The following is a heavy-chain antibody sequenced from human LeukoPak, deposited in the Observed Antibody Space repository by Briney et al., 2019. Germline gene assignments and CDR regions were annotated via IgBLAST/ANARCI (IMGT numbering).Heavy chain of an antibody. D-gene: IGHD3-22*01. Sequence: SETLSLTCTVSGGSISSYYWSWIRQPPGKGLEWIGYIYYSGSTNYNPSLKSRVTISVDTSKNQFSLKLSSVTAADTAVYYCARGPIYYDSLYYYYGMDGGGQGTTVTVSS. V-gene: IGHV4-59*01. CDR3: ARGPIYYDSLYYYYGMDG. CDR1: GGSISSYY. J-gene: IGHJ6*02. CDR2: IYYSGST.